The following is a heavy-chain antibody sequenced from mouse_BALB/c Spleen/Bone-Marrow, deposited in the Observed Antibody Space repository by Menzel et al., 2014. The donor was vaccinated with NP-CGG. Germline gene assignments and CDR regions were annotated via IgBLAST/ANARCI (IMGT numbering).Heavy chain of an antibody. CDR3: ARKPVYYGYDYAMDY. CDR2: IWSGGST. CDR1: GFSLTSYG. D-gene: IGHD2-2*01. Sequence: QVQLKESGPGLVQPSQSLSITWTVSGFSLTSYGVHWVRQSPGKGLEWLGVIWSGGSTDYNAAFISRLSISKDNSKNQVFFKMNSLQPNDTAIYYCARKPVYYGYDYAMDYWGQGTSVTVSS. V-gene: IGHV2-2*02. J-gene: IGHJ4*01.